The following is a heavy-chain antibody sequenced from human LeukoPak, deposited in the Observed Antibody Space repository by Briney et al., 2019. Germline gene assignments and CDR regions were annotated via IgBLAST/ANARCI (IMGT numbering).Heavy chain of an antibody. CDR3: ARTDLGIAVYFDY. J-gene: IGHJ4*02. D-gene: IGHD6-19*01. CDR1: GGSISSYY. V-gene: IGHV4-59*01. CDR2: IYYSGST. Sequence: KPSETLSLTCTVSGGSISSYYWSWIRQPPGKGLEWIGYIYYSGSTNYNPSLKSRVTIPVDTSKNQFSLKLSSVTAADTAVYYCARTDLGIAVYFDYWGQGTLVTVSS.